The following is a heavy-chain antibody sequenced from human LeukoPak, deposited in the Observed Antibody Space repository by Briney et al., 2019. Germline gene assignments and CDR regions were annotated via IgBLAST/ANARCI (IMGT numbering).Heavy chain of an antibody. Sequence: GGSLRLSCAASGFTFGSYGTSWVRPAPGKGLEWVSFITPNADRTSYADSVEGRFTISRDNPRNTLYMQMNSLRDEDTALYYCAIMHGYYDGSGYWVQWGQGTLVTVSS. J-gene: IGHJ1*01. V-gene: IGHV3-23*01. CDR3: AIMHGYYDGSGYWVQ. CDR2: ITPNADRT. D-gene: IGHD3-22*01. CDR1: GFTFGSYG.